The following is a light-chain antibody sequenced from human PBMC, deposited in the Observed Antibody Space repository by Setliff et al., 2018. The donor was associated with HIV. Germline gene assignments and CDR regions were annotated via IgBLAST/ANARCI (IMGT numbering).Light chain of an antibody. CDR3: CSYAGTYTYI. CDR1: SSDVGAYNY. J-gene: IGLJ1*01. CDR2: DVS. V-gene: IGLV2-11*01. Sequence: VLTQPRSVSGSPGQSVTFSCTGSSSDVGAYNYVSRYQQHPGKAPKLIIYDVSKRPSGVPDRFSGSKSGDTASLTISGLQSEDEADYYCCSYAGTYTYIFGTGTKVTVL.